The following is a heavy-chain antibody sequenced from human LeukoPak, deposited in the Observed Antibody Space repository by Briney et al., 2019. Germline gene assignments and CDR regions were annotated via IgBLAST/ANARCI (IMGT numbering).Heavy chain of an antibody. CDR3: AREGYDSGLGNDY. J-gene: IGHJ4*02. Sequence: GGSLRLSCAASGFTFSSYSMNWARQAPGKGLEWVSSISSSSSYIYYADSVKGRFTISRDNAKNSLYLQMNSLRAEDTAVYYCAREGYDSGLGNDYWGQGTLVTVSS. CDR2: ISSSSSYI. CDR1: GFTFSSYS. V-gene: IGHV3-21*01. D-gene: IGHD5-12*01.